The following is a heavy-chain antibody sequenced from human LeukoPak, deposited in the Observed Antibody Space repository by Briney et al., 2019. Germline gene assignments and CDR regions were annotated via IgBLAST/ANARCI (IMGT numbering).Heavy chain of an antibody. J-gene: IGHJ5*02. V-gene: IGHV1-2*02. CDR1: GYTFTGYY. CDR2: INPNSGGT. CDR3: ASRSSTSTMGFDP. Sequence: ASVKVSCKASGYTFTGYYMHWVRQAPGQGLEWMGWINPNSGGTNYAQKFQGRVTMTRDTSISTAYMELSRLRSDDTAVYYCASRSSTSTMGFDPWGQGILVTVSS. D-gene: IGHD2-2*01.